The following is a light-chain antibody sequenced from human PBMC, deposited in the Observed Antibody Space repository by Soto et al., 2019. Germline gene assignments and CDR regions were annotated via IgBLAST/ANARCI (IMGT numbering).Light chain of an antibody. V-gene: IGLV2-14*01. CDR2: AVS. J-gene: IGLJ1*01. CDR3: SSYTSDSSYV. Sequence: QSVLTQPASVSGSPGRSITISCTGTSSDVGLYDYVSRYQQHPGKAPQLMIYAVSNRPSGVSNRFSASKSGNTASLFISGLQAEDEADYYCSSYTSDSSYVFGSGTKVTVL. CDR1: SSDVGLYDY.